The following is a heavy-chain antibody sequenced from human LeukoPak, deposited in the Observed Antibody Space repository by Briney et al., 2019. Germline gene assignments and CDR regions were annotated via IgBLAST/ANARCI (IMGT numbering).Heavy chain of an antibody. Sequence: GGSLRLSCAASGFTFSNAWMSWVRQAPGKGLEWVGFIRSKTYGGTTEYAASVKGRFTISRDDSKSIAYLQMNSLKTEDTAVYYCTRGPIQQWLHYGMDVWGQGTTVTVSS. V-gene: IGHV3-49*04. CDR2: IRSKTYGGTT. J-gene: IGHJ6*02. CDR3: TRGPIQQWLHYGMDV. CDR1: GFTFSNAW. D-gene: IGHD5-18*01.